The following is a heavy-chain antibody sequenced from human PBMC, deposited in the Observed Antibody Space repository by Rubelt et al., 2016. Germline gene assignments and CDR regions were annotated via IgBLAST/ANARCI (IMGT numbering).Heavy chain of an antibody. D-gene: IGHD3-22*01. CDR2: INPSGGST. V-gene: IGHV1-46*01. J-gene: IGHJ6*03. Sequence: VRQAPGQGLEWMGIINPSGGSTSYAQKFQGRVTITADKSTSTAYMELSSLRSEDTAVYYCARDQYYYDSSGYYLAEHYYMDVWGKGTTVTVSS. CDR3: ARDQYYYDSSGYYLAEHYYMDV.